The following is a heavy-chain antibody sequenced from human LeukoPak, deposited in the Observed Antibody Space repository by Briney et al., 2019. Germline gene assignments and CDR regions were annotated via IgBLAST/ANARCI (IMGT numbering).Heavy chain of an antibody. D-gene: IGHD2-2*01. CDR2: ISYDGSNK. Sequence: GGSLRLSCAASGFTFRNYAMHWVRQAPGKGLEWVAVISYDGSNKYYADSVKGRFTISRDNSKNTLDLQMNSLRAEDTAVYYCARGDFRYCSSTSCQGPLGYWGQGTLVTVSS. CDR1: GFTFRNYA. J-gene: IGHJ4*02. CDR3: ARGDFRYCSSTSCQGPLGY. V-gene: IGHV3-30-3*01.